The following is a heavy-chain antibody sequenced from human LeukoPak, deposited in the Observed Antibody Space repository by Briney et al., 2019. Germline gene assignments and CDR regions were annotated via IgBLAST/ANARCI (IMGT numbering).Heavy chain of an antibody. CDR2: ISSSSSTI. D-gene: IGHD3-3*01. Sequence: QPGGSLRLSCAASGFTFGSYSMNWVRQAPGKGLEWVSYISSSSSTIYYADSVKGRFTISRDNAKNSLYLQMNSLRAEDTAVYYCARDAEVGTLFGVLSRYNWFDPWGQGTLVTVSS. V-gene: IGHV3-48*01. J-gene: IGHJ5*02. CDR3: ARDAEVGTLFGVLSRYNWFDP. CDR1: GFTFGSYS.